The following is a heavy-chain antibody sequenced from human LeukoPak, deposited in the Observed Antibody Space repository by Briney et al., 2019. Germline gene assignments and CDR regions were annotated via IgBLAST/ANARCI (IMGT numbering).Heavy chain of an antibody. CDR1: GYTFTGYH. CDR2: IKPNSGGT. J-gene: IGHJ4*02. V-gene: IGHV1-2*02. CDR3: ARGGYSGYDYADY. D-gene: IGHD5-12*01. Sequence: ASVKVSCKASGYTFTGYHMHWVRQAPGQGLEWMGWIKPNSGGTNYAQKFQGRVTMTRDTSISTAYMELSRLRSDDTAVYYCARGGYSGYDYADYWGQGTLVTVSS.